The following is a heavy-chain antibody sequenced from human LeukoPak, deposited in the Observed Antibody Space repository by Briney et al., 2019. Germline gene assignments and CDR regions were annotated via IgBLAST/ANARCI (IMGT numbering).Heavy chain of an antibody. CDR1: GFTFSSYW. D-gene: IGHD3-10*01. J-gene: IGHJ4*02. CDR3: AKDGSGSYYYTFDY. Sequence: GGSLRLSCAASGFTFSSYWMHWVRQAPGKGLVWVSRINSDGSNTNYADSVKGRFTISRDNSKNTLYLQMNSLRAEDTAVYYCAKDGSGSYYYTFDYWGQGTLVTVSS. V-gene: IGHV3-74*01. CDR2: INSDGSNT.